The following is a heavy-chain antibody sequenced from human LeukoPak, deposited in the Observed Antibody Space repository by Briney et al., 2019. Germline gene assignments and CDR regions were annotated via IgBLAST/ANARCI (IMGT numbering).Heavy chain of an antibody. Sequence: GGSLRLSCAASGFTFSSYSMNWVRQAPGKGLEWISYISGSSSTIYYADSVKGRFTISRDNAKNSLYLQMNSLRDEDTAVFYCEREGPSDFDSWGQGTLITVSS. V-gene: IGHV3-48*02. D-gene: IGHD2-2*01. J-gene: IGHJ4*02. CDR3: EREGPSDFDS. CDR2: ISGSSSTI. CDR1: GFTFSSYS.